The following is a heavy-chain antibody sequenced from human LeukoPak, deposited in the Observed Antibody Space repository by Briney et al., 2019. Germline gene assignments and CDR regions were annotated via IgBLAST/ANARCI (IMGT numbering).Heavy chain of an antibody. CDR2: IYYSGST. CDR3: ARHGSAGVDY. J-gene: IGHJ4*02. V-gene: IGHV4-39*01. D-gene: IGHD6-19*01. Sequence: SETLSLTCTVSGGSISSSSYYWGWIRQPPGKGLEWIGSIYYSGSTYYNPSLKSRVTISVDTSKNQFSLKLCSVTAADTAVYYCARHGSAGVDYWGQGTLVTVSS. CDR1: GGSISSSSYY.